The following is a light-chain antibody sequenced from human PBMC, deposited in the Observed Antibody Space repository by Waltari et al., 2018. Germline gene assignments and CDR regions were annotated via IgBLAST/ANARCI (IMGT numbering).Light chain of an antibody. J-gene: IGKJ1*01. Sequence: EIVLAQSPGTLSLSPGERATLSCRASQRVGTALAWYRQQPGQAPRILIYTASNRATGIPDRFSGSGSGTDCTLTIIRLEPEDLAVYYCQHFGSAWTFGQGTKVEVK. CDR2: TAS. V-gene: IGKV3-20*01. CDR3: QHFGSAWT. CDR1: QRVGTA.